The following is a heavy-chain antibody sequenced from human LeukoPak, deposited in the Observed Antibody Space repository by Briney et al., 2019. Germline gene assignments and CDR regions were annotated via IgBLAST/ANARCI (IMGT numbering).Heavy chain of an antibody. J-gene: IGHJ6*02. CDR2: IYSGGST. V-gene: IGHV3-53*01. CDR3: ATSYYYYGMDV. Sequence: GGSLRLSCAASGFTVSSNYMSWVRQAPGKGLEWVSVIYSGGSTYYADSVKGRFTISRDNSKNTLYLQMSSLRAEDTAVYYCATSYYYYGMDVWGQGTTVTVSS. CDR1: GFTVSSNY.